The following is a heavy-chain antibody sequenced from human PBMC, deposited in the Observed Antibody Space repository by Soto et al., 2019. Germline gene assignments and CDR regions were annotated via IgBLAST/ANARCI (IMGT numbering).Heavy chain of an antibody. J-gene: IGHJ5*02. V-gene: IGHV3-33*06. CDR1: GFTFRNHG. CDR2: IWYDGSHK. Sequence: QVQLVESGGGVVERGGALRLSCAASGFTFRNHGMHWVRQAPGKGLEWLTVIWYDGSHKYYADSVKGRFTTSRDNSENSLSMEMNSLRAEDTAVYYCVKSTEGGRRGGGDLWGQGTLVTVSS. CDR3: VKSTEGGRRGGGDL. D-gene: IGHD3-16*01.